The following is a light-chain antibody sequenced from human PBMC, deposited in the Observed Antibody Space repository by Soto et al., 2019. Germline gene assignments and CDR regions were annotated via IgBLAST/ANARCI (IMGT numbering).Light chain of an antibody. Sequence: EIVLTQSPGTLSLSPGEGATLSCRASQSVGSSDLAWYQQKPGQAPRLLIYGASSRATGIPDRFSGSGSGTDFTLTISRLEPEDFAVYYCQQYGGSPRYTFGQGTKLEIK. CDR2: GAS. CDR1: QSVGSSD. J-gene: IGKJ2*01. CDR3: QQYGGSPRYT. V-gene: IGKV3-20*01.